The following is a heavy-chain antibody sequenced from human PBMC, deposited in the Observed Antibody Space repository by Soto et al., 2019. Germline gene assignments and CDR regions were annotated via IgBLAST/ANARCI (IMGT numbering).Heavy chain of an antibody. Sequence: EVQLVESGGGLVQPGGSLKLSCAASGFTFSGSTMHWVRQASGKGLEWIGRIRTKANNYATTYAASMKGRFIISREDSKNTAYLQMNSLNTEDTAVYYCTRTSAQEMATTVQSPDYWGQGTLVTVSS. CDR2: IRTKANNYAT. V-gene: IGHV3-73*01. D-gene: IGHD5-12*01. CDR1: GFTFSGST. CDR3: TRTSAQEMATTVQSPDY. J-gene: IGHJ4*02.